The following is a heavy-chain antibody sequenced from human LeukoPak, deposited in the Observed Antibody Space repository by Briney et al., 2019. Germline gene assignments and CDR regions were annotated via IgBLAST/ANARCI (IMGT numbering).Heavy chain of an antibody. D-gene: IGHD6-19*01. CDR1: GDSITSGDYY. Sequence: SETLSLTCTVSGDSITSGDYYWSWIRQPPGKGLEWIGYIYYSGITYYHPSLKSRVTISVDTSKNQFSLNLNSVTAADTAVYYCARSQSTGWYNGGLDVWGQGTTVTVSS. CDR2: IYYSGIT. CDR3: ARSQSTGWYNGGLDV. J-gene: IGHJ6*02. V-gene: IGHV4-30-4*08.